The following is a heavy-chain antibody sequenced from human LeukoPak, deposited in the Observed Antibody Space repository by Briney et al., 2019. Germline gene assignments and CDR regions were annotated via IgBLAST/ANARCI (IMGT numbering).Heavy chain of an antibody. V-gene: IGHV1-18*01. J-gene: IGHJ4*02. D-gene: IGHD5-18*01. CDR2: ISAYNGNT. Sequence: ASVKVSCKASGYTFTSYGISWVRQAPGQGLEWMGRISAYNGNTNYAQKLQGRVTMTTDTSTSTAYMELRSLRPDDTAVYYCARGYSYGFPFDYWGQGTLVTVSS. CDR1: GYTFTSYG. CDR3: ARGYSYGFPFDY.